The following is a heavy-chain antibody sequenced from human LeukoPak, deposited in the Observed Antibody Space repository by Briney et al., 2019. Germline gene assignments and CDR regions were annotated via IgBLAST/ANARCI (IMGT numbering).Heavy chain of an antibody. V-gene: IGHV3-7*01. J-gene: IGHJ5*02. CDR1: GFPFSDYW. Sequence: GGSLRLSCAASGFPFSDYWMSWVRQPPGKGLEWVANIKQDGSAEYYVGSVKGRFTTSRDNAKNSLYLQMNSLTVDDTAVYYCARDRRPSIYGGLDSWGQGSLVTVSS. D-gene: IGHD2-21*01. CDR2: IKQDGSAE. CDR3: ARDRRPSIYGGLDS.